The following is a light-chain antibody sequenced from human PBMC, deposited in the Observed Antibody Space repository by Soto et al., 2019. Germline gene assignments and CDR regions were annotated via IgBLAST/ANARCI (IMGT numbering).Light chain of an antibody. CDR3: QQRSNWAFP. Sequence: EIVLTQSPATLSLSPGERATLSCRTSQSVSKYFAWYQQKPGRAPRLLIYDASSRATGIPARFIGSGSGTDFTLTISSLEAEDFAIYYCQQRSNWAFPFCQGEPREIK. V-gene: IGKV3-11*01. J-gene: IGKJ5*01. CDR1: QSVSKY. CDR2: DAS.